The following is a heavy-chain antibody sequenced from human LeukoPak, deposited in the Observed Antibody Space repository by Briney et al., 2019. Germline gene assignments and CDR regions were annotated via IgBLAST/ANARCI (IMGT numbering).Heavy chain of an antibody. CDR2: ISSSSGTI. V-gene: IGHV3-48*03. D-gene: IGHD6-19*01. J-gene: IGHJ4*02. CDR1: GFTFSSYE. CDR3: ARDATPQYSSGWVFFDY. Sequence: PGGSLRLSCAASGFTFSSYEMNWVRQVPGKGLEWSSYISSSSGTIHYADSVKGRFTISRDDGRNSLYLQMNSLRVDDTAVYYCARDATPQYSSGWVFFDYWGQGTLVTVSS.